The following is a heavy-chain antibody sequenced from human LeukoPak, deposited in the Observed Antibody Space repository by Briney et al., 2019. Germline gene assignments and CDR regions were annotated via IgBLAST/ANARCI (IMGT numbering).Heavy chain of an antibody. V-gene: IGHV4-59*07. CDR2: IYYSGST. J-gene: IGHJ4*02. Sequence: SVTLSLTRTVSGGSISSYYWSWIRQPPAKGLEGIGYIYYSGSTNYNPSLKSRVTISVDTSKNQFSLKLSSVTAADTAVYYCASSIAAAGMTLDFAYWGQGTLVTVSS. CDR1: GGSISSYY. CDR3: ASSIAAAGMTLDFAY. D-gene: IGHD6-13*01.